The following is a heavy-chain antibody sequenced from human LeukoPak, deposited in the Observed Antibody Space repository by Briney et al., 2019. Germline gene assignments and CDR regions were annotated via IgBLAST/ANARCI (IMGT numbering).Heavy chain of an antibody. CDR1: GGSFRSTTYY. J-gene: IGHJ6*03. Sequence: SETLSLTCTVSGGSFRSTTYYWGWIRQPPGKGLEWIGTIYYSGSTYYNASLESRVTISVDTSKNQISLKLSSVTAADTAAYYCARLYWDYYYYMDVWGKGTTVTVSS. V-gene: IGHV4-39*01. D-gene: IGHD2-8*02. CDR2: IYYSGST. CDR3: ARLYWDYYYYMDV.